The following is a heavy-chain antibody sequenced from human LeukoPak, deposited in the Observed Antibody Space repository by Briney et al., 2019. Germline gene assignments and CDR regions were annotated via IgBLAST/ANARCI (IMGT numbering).Heavy chain of an antibody. CDR3: AKDGARRGELLGAFDI. CDR1: GFTFSSYA. D-gene: IGHD1-26*01. CDR2: ISGSGGST. J-gene: IGHJ3*02. Sequence: GGSLRLSCAASGFTFSSYAMSWVRQAPGKGLEWVSAISGSGGSTYYADSVKGRFTISRDNSKNTLYLQMNSLRAEDTAVYYCAKDGARRGELLGAFDIWGQGTMVTVSS. V-gene: IGHV3-23*01.